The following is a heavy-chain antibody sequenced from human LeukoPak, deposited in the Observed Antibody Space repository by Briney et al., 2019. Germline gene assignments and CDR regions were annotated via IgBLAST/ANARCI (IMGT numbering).Heavy chain of an antibody. CDR3: ARVYSGDLWSGYFSWFDP. CDR2: IYYSGST. V-gene: IGHV4-30-4*08. Sequence: PSQTLSLTCTVSGGSISSGDYYWSWIRQPPGKGLEWIGYIYYSGSTYYNPSLKSRVTISVDTSKNQFSLKLSSVTAADTAVYYCARVYSGDLWSGYFSWFDPWGQGTLVTVSS. CDR1: GGSISSGDYY. D-gene: IGHD3-3*01. J-gene: IGHJ5*02.